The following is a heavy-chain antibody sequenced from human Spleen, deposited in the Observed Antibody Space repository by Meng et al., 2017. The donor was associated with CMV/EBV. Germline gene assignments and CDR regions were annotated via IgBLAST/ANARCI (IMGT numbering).Heavy chain of an antibody. CDR1: GFTVSSNY. CDR2: IYSGGST. Sequence: ESLKISCAASGFTVSSNYMSWVRQAPGKGLEWVSVIYSGGSTYYADSVKGRFTISRDNSKNTLYLQMNSLRAEDTAVYYCAREIVPKSRFDPWGQGTLVTVSS. CDR3: AREIVPKSRFDP. D-gene: IGHD2-21*01. J-gene: IGHJ5*02. V-gene: IGHV3-66*02.